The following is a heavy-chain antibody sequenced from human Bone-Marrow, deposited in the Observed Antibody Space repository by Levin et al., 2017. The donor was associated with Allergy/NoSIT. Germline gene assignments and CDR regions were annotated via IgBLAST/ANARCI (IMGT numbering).Heavy chain of an antibody. D-gene: IGHD2-8*01. V-gene: IGHV3-30-3*01. Sequence: GGSLRLSCAASGFTFSSYAMHWVRQAPGKGLEWVAVISYDGSNKYYADSVKGRFTISRDNSKNTLYLQMNSLRAEDTAVYYCARDLNHCTNGVCYNFDYWGQGTLVTVSS. CDR3: ARDLNHCTNGVCYNFDY. CDR1: GFTFSSYA. CDR2: ISYDGSNK. J-gene: IGHJ4*02.